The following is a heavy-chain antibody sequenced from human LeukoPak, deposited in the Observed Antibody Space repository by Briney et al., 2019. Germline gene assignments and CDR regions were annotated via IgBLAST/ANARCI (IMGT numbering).Heavy chain of an antibody. V-gene: IGHV3-13*01. CDR1: GFTFSSLD. CDR3: ARGPPRGKYYYMDV. Sequence: GGSLRLSCAASGFTFSSLDMHWVRQPTGQGLEWVSTIGTASDTYYPDSVEGRFTLSRDNAKNSLYLQMNSLTAGDTAVYYCARGPPRGKYYYMDVWGKGTTVTVSS. D-gene: IGHD1-1*01. CDR2: IGTASDT. J-gene: IGHJ6*03.